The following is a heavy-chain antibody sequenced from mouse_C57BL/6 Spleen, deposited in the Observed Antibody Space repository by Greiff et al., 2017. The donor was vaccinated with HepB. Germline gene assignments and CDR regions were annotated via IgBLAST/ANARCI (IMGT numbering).Heavy chain of an antibody. CDR3: ARCPYYYGSRAMDY. CDR1: GYAFSSSW. J-gene: IGHJ4*01. D-gene: IGHD1-1*01. CDR2: IYPGDGDT. Sequence: VQLVESGPELVKPGASVKISCKASGYAFSSSWMNWVKQRPGKGLEWIGRIYPGDGDTNYNGKFKGKATLTADKSSSTAYMQLSSLTSEDSAVYFCARCPYYYGSRAMDYWGQGTSVTVSS. V-gene: IGHV1-82*01.